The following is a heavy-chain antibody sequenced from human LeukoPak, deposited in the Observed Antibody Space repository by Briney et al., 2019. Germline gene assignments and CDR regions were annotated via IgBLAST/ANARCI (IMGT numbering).Heavy chain of an antibody. V-gene: IGHV3-23*01. CDR3: AKVETSGGANCYALDY. CDR2: ISGSDGST. Sequence: PGGSLRLSCAASGFTFSSYAMTWVRQAPDKGLEWVSAISGSDGSTYYADSVKGRFTISRDDSQNTLYLQMNSLSAEDTAVYYCAKVETSGGANCYALDYWGQGTLVTASP. CDR1: GFTFSSYA. J-gene: IGHJ4*02. D-gene: IGHD2-2*01.